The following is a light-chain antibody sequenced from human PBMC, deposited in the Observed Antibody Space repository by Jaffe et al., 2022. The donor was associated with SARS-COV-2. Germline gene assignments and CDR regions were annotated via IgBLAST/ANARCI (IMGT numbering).Light chain of an antibody. J-gene: IGLJ3*02. CDR3: SSYGGNNNLV. CDR1: SSDVGRYNY. Sequence: QSALTQPPSASGSPGQSVTISCTGTSSDVGRYNYVSWYQQHPGKAPKLLIYQVFKRPSGVPDRFSGSKSGNTAYLTVSGLQAEDEADYYCSSYGGNNNLVFGGGTRVTVL. CDR2: QVF. V-gene: IGLV2-8*01.